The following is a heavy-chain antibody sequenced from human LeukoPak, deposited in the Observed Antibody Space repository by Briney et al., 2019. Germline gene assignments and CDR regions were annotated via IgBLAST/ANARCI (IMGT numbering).Heavy chain of an antibody. CDR2: ISTSSSYI. J-gene: IGHJ4*02. D-gene: IGHD5-12*01. V-gene: IGHV3-21*01. Sequence: GGSLRLSCAASGFTFNSYSMNWFRQAPGKGLEWVSSISTSSSYIYYADSVKGRFTISRDNAKNSLYLQMNSLRAEDTAVYYCAGGPSGYHNTGGQGTLVTVSS. CDR3: AGGPSGYHNT. CDR1: GFTFNSYS.